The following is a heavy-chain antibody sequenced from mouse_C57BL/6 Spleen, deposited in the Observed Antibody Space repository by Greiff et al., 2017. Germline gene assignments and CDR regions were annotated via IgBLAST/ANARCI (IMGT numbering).Heavy chain of an antibody. V-gene: IGHV1-39*01. CDR2: INPNYGTT. Sequence: EVKLVESGPELVKPGASVKISCKASGYSFTDYNMNWVKQSNGKSLEWIGVINPNYGTTSYNQKFKGKATLTVDHSSSTAYMQLNSLTSEDSAVYYCALYGSRYAMDYWGQGTSVTVSS. D-gene: IGHD1-1*01. CDR3: ALYGSRYAMDY. J-gene: IGHJ4*01. CDR1: GYSFTDYN.